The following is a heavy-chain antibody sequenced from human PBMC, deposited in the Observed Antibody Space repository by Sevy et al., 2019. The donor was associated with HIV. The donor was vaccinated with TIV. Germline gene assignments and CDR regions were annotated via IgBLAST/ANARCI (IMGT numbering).Heavy chain of an antibody. J-gene: IGHJ4*02. V-gene: IGHV1-18*01. Sequence: ASVKVSCKASGYTFTTYNIVWVRQAPGQGLEWLAWMSPYNGNKNYPQRVQGRVTMTTDTFTDTAFLELRSLEFDDTATYYCARGSTSWYDYWRQGTLVTVSS. CDR2: MSPYNGNK. CDR1: GYTFTTYN. CDR3: ARGSTSWYDY. D-gene: IGHD2-8*01.